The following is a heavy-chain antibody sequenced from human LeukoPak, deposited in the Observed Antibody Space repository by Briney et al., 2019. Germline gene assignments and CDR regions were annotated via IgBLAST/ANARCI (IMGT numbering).Heavy chain of an antibody. CDR1: GFTFSGSA. V-gene: IGHV3-73*01. CDR2: IRSKANSYAT. Sequence: PGGSLRLSCAASGFTFSGSAMHWVRQASGKGLEWVGRIRSKANSYATAYAASVKGRFTISRDDSKNTAYLQMNSLKTEDTAVYYCTRNYYDSSGYYFPFDYWGQGTLVTVSS. CDR3: TRNYYDSSGYYFPFDY. J-gene: IGHJ4*02. D-gene: IGHD3-22*01.